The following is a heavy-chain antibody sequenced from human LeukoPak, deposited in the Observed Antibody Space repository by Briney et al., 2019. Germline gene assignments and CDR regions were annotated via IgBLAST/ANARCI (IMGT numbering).Heavy chain of an antibody. D-gene: IGHD3-10*01. CDR1: GGTFSNFA. J-gene: IGHJ4*02. V-gene: IGHV1-69*04. CDR3: AREMGDREFYFDY. Sequence: SVKVSCKASGGTFSNFALSWVRQAPGQGLQWVGRIIPIVDVTSYAQNFKGRVTITADESTTTAYMELSSLRSEDTAVYYRAREMGDREFYFDYWGQGTLVTVSS. CDR2: IIPIVDVT.